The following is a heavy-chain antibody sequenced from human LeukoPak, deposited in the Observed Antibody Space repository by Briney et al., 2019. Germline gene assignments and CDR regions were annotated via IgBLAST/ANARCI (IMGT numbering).Heavy chain of an antibody. Sequence: ASVTVSCKASGYTFTGYYMHWVRQAPGQGLEWMGWINPNSGGTNYAQKFQGRVTMTRDTSISTAYMELSSLRSDHPAVYYCARRLLGWGLYVDYWGQGTLVTVSS. J-gene: IGHJ4*02. CDR2: INPNSGGT. V-gene: IGHV1-2*02. CDR1: GYTFTGYY. D-gene: IGHD3-16*01. CDR3: ARRLLGWGLYVDY.